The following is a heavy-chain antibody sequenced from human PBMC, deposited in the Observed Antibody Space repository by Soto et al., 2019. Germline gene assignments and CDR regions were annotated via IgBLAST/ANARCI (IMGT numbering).Heavy chain of an antibody. J-gene: IGHJ6*02. D-gene: IGHD3-3*01. V-gene: IGHV4-59*01. CDR2: IYYSGST. Sequence: PSETLSLTCTVSGGSISSYYWSWIRQPPGKGLEWIGYIYYSGSTNYNPSLKSRVTISVDTSKNQFSLKLSSVTAADTAVYYCTRAPIRITIFGVVIESSLYGMDVWGQGTTVTVSS. CDR3: TRAPIRITIFGVVIESSLYGMDV. CDR1: GGSISSYY.